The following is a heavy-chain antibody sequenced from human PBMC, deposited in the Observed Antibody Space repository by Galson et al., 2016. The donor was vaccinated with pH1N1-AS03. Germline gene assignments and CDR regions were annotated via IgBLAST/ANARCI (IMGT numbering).Heavy chain of an antibody. CDR1: GLTFSSYA. CDR2: ISDSGSSL. D-gene: IGHD6-6*01. CDR3: AKAGSARPPHMTPFDFDY. V-gene: IGHV3-23*01. Sequence: SLRLSCAASGLTFSSYAMTWVRQAPGKGLEWVSAISDSGSSLYYADSVKGRFTISRDNSKNTLYLQVNNLRAEDTAVYYRAKAGSARPPHMTPFDFDYWGHGVLVTVSS. J-gene: IGHJ4*01.